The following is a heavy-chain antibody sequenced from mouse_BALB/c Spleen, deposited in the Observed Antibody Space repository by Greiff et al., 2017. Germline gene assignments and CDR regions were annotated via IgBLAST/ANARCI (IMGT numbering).Heavy chain of an antibody. J-gene: IGHJ4*01. CDR3: ARQRDDGYYYAMDY. D-gene: IGHD2-3*01. V-gene: IGHV5-6*01. CDR1: GFTFSSYG. CDR2: ISSGGSYT. Sequence: EVMLVESGGDLVKPGGSLKLSCAASGFTFSSYGMSWVRQTPDKRLEWVATISSGGSYTYYPDSVKGRFTISRDNAKNTLYLQMSSLKSEDTAMYYCARQRDDGYYYAMDYWGQGTSVTVSS.